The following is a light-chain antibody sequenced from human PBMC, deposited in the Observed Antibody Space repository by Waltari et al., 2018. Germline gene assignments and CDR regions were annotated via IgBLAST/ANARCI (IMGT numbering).Light chain of an antibody. CDR1: QSVSRN. Sequence: EIVMTQSPATLSVSPGERATLSCRASQSVSRNLAWYQQNPGQAPRLLIYGASTRATGIPARFSGSGSGTEFTLSISSLQSEDFAVYYCQQYNNWPPLTFGGGTKVEIK. J-gene: IGKJ4*01. CDR3: QQYNNWPPLT. V-gene: IGKV3-15*01. CDR2: GAS.